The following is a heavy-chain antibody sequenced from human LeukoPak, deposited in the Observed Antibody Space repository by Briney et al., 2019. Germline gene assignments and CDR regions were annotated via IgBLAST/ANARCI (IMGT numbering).Heavy chain of an antibody. CDR1: GFTFEDYA. CDR2: ISRNSSGI. V-gene: IGHV3-9*01. D-gene: IGHD1-26*01. Sequence: GRSLRLSCVASGFTFEDYAMHWVRQVPGKGLEWVSGISRNSSGIGYADSVKGRFTISRDNAKNSIFLQMNNLRVEDTAVYYCARDRGDSLVGADFDSWGQGILVTVSS. J-gene: IGHJ4*02. CDR3: ARDRGDSLVGADFDS.